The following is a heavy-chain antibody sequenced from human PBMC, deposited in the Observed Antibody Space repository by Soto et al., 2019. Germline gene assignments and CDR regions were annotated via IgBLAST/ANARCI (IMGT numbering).Heavy chain of an antibody. CDR3: VCGGNFFIY. Sequence: EVQLVASGGGLVQPGGSLRLSCAASGFTFSTYWMTWVRQPPGKGLEWVANMDQDGSETYYVDSVRGRLTVPRDNAKNSLYLQMNTLRVEDTAVYYCVCGGNFFIYWGQGTMVTVSP. CDR1: GFTFSTYW. J-gene: IGHJ4*02. D-gene: IGHD2-21*01. V-gene: IGHV3-7*01. CDR2: MDQDGSET.